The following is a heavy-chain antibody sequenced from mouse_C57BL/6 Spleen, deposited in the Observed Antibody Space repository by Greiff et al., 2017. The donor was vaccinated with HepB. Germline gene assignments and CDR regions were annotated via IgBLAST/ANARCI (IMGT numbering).Heavy chain of an antibody. Sequence: VQLQQSGAELVKPGASVKLSCKASGYTFTSYWMQWVKQRPGQGLEWIGEIDPSDSYTNYNQKFKGKATLTVDTSSSTAYMQLSSLTSEDSAVYYCARRRDWYFDVWGTGTTVTVSS. CDR1: GYTFTSYW. J-gene: IGHJ1*03. V-gene: IGHV1-50*01. CDR3: ARRRDWYFDV. CDR2: IDPSDSYT.